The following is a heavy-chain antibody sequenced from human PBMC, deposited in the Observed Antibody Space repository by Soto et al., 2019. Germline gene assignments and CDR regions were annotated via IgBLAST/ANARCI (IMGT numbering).Heavy chain of an antibody. CDR3: ARTPPRFSPGVGDRPWYGMDV. CDR2: IHYSGTT. V-gene: IGHV4-59*02. J-gene: IGHJ6*02. D-gene: IGHD1-26*01. CDR1: GGSVRTSY. Sequence: PSETLSLTCNVSGGSVRTSYWSWIRQPPGKGLEWIGYIHYSGTTSYNPSLKSRVTMSIDMSNNRFSLRLSSVTAADTAVFYCARTPPRFSPGVGDRPWYGMDVWGQGITVTVSS.